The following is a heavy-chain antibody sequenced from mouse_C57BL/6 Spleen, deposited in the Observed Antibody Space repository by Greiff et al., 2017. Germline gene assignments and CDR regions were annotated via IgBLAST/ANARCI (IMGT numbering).Heavy chain of an antibody. Sequence: QVQLKQSGAELVRPGTSVKVSCKASGYAFTNYLIEWVKQRPGQGLEWIGVINPGSGGTNYNEKFKGKATLTADKSSSTAYMQLSSLTSEDSAVYVCARNEGYDYGWYFDVWGTGTTVTVSS. CDR2: INPGSGGT. D-gene: IGHD2-4*01. V-gene: IGHV1-54*01. J-gene: IGHJ1*03. CDR3: ARNEGYDYGWYFDV. CDR1: GYAFTNYL.